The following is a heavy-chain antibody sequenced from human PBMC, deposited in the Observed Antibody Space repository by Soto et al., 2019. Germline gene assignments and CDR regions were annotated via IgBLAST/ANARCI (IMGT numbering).Heavy chain of an antibody. CDR3: ARAHAPTLPFDY. D-gene: IGHD2-15*01. Sequence: SETLSLTCTVSGGSVRNVYWSWIRRAPGKGLEWIGFIFHSGNAKYNPSLKSRVTISVDTSKNQFSLSLDSVTAADTAVYFCARAHAPTLPFDYWGQGTLVTVSS. J-gene: IGHJ4*01. CDR2: IFHSGNA. V-gene: IGHV4-59*02. CDR1: GGSVRNVY.